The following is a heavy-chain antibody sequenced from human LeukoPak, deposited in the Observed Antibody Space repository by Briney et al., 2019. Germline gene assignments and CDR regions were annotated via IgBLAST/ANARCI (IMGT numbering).Heavy chain of an antibody. J-gene: IGHJ5*02. D-gene: IGHD2-2*01. CDR3: VKGGCSRTNCYLANP. V-gene: IGHV3-30*18. Sequence: PGGSLRLSCAASGFTFSVYGMHWVRQAPGKGLEWVAVISYDGSNKYYADSVKGRFTISRDNSKNTLYLQMNSLKTEDTAVYYCVKGGCSRTNCYLANPWGQGTLVAVSS. CDR1: GFTFSVYG. CDR2: ISYDGSNK.